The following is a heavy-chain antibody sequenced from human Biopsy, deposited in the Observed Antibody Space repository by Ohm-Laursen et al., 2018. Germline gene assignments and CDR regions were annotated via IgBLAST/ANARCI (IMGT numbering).Heavy chain of an antibody. D-gene: IGHD1-20*01. CDR1: GDSIARYY. V-gene: IGHV4-59*07. Sequence: SDTLSLTCPVSGDSIARYYWTWIRQSPGKGLEWIAYIYYSGRPSYNPSLKGRVVISVDRSGNQFFLKLTSATAADTAIYYCARVDRYNFDHYIMDAWGRGTTVTVSS. J-gene: IGHJ6*02. CDR3: ARVDRYNFDHYIMDA. CDR2: IYYSGRP.